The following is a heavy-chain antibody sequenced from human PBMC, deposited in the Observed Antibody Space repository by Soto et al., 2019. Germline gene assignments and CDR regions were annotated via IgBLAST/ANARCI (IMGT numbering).Heavy chain of an antibody. CDR2: IYHSGST. CDR3: AIARSSLWSGYDY. D-gene: IGHD3-3*01. Sequence: SETLSLTCAVSGGSISSGAYSWSWIRQPPGKGLEWVGYIYHSGSTNYNPSLKSRVTISVDTSKNQFSLNLSSVTAADTAVYYCAIARSSLWSGYDYWGQGILVTVSS. J-gene: IGHJ4*02. V-gene: IGHV4-30-2*02. CDR1: GGSISSGAYS.